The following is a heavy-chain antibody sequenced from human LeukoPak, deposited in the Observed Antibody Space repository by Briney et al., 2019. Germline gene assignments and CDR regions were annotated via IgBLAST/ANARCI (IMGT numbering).Heavy chain of an antibody. J-gene: IGHJ6*03. V-gene: IGHV3-20*04. Sequence: GGSLRLSCAASGFTFDDYGMSWVRQAPGKGLEWVSGINCDGGSTGYADSVKVRFTISRDNAKNSLYLQMNSLRAEDTALYYCARGLVVRGVISYYYYYYMDVWGKGTTVTVSS. D-gene: IGHD3-10*01. CDR2: INCDGGST. CDR3: ARGLVVRGVISYYYYYYMDV. CDR1: GFTFDDYG.